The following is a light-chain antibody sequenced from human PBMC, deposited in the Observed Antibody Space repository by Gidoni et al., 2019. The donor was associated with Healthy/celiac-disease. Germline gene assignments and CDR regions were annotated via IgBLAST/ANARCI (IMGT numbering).Light chain of an antibody. Sequence: QSALTQPASVSGSPGQSITISCTGTSSDVGGYNYVSWYQQPPGKAPKLMLYDVSNRPSGVSNRFSGSKSGNTASLTISGLQAEDEADYYCSSYTSSSTLEVFGGGTKLTVL. CDR2: DVS. J-gene: IGLJ2*01. CDR1: SSDVGGYNY. V-gene: IGLV2-14*01. CDR3: SSYTSSSTLEV.